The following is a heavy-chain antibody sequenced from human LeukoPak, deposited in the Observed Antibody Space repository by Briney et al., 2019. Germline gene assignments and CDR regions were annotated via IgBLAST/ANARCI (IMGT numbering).Heavy chain of an antibody. D-gene: IGHD3-3*01. V-gene: IGHV4-39*01. CDR1: GGSISSSSYY. CDR2: IYYSGST. Sequence: SETLSLTCTVSGGSISSSSYYWGWIRQPPGKGLEWIGSIYYSGSTYYNPSLKSRVTISVDTSKNQFSLKLSSVTAADTALYYCARHRVMGRFLEWLVRFDPWGQGTLVTVSS. CDR3: ARHRVMGRFLEWLVRFDP. J-gene: IGHJ5*02.